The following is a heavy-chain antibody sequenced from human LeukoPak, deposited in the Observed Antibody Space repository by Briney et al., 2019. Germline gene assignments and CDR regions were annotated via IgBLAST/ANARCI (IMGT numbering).Heavy chain of an antibody. D-gene: IGHD3-22*01. Sequence: GGSLRLSCAASEFTVSSNYMSWVRQAPGKGLEWVSYISSGGSTISYADSVKGRFTISRDNAKNSLYLQMKSLRAEDTAVYYCARATSGYYLFVGAAGDFGYWGQGTLVTVSS. CDR2: ISSGGSTI. V-gene: IGHV3-11*04. CDR1: EFTVSSNY. CDR3: ARATSGYYLFVGAAGDFGY. J-gene: IGHJ4*02.